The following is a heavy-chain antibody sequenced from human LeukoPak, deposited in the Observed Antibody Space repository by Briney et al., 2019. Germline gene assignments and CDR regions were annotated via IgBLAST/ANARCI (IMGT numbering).Heavy chain of an antibody. CDR1: GGSISSGSYY. V-gene: IGHV4-61*02. Sequence: SQTLSLTCTVSGGSISSGSYYWSWIWQPAGKGLEWIGRIYTSGSTNYNPSLKSRVTISVDTSKNQFSLKLSSVTAADTAVYYCARALYDSSLRATWFDPWGQGTLVTVSS. CDR3: ARALYDSSLRATWFDP. D-gene: IGHD3-22*01. CDR2: IYTSGST. J-gene: IGHJ5*02.